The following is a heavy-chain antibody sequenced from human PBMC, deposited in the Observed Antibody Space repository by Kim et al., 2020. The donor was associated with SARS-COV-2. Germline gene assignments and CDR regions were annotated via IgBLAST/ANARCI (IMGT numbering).Heavy chain of an antibody. CDR2: ISFHGSNE. D-gene: IGHD3-10*01. CDR3: ATIDGSGNYPFDY. V-gene: IGHV3-30-3*01. CDR1: GFNFNRYT. Sequence: GGSLRLSCAASGFNFNRYTMFWVRQAPGKGLEWVAVISFHGSNENYADSVKGRFTISRDNSKNTLYLQMNSLRTEDTAVYYCATIDGSGNYPFDYWGQGTLVTVSP. J-gene: IGHJ4*02.